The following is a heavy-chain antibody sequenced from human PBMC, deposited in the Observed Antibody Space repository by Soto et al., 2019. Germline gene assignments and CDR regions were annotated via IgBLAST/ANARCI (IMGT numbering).Heavy chain of an antibody. CDR3: AKMGKDSSCWYDFYYYMDV. V-gene: IGHV3-9*01. J-gene: IGHJ6*03. D-gene: IGHD6-19*01. CDR1: GFTFDDYA. CDR2: ISWKSGTI. Sequence: EVQLVESGGGLVQPGRSLRLSCVASGFTFDDYAMHWVRQHPGKGLEWGSGISWKSGTIYYADSVKGRFTISRDNAKNYLYLQMNSLRVEDTALYYCAKMGKDSSCWYDFYYYMDVWGKGTMVTVSS.